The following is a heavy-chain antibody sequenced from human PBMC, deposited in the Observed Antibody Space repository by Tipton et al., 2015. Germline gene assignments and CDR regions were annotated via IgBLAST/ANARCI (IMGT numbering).Heavy chain of an antibody. J-gene: IGHJ4*02. D-gene: IGHD3-3*01. Sequence: LRLSCTVSSGSIGSYYWNWIRQPAGKGLEWIGRIFTSGSTSYKPSLRGRVTMSIDTSKNQFSLKLSSVTAADTAIYYCARESYLVFWSGYQPRGFFDYLGQGTRVTVSS. CDR3: ARESYLVFWSGYQPRGFFDY. V-gene: IGHV4-4*07. CDR1: SGSIGSYY. CDR2: IFTSGST.